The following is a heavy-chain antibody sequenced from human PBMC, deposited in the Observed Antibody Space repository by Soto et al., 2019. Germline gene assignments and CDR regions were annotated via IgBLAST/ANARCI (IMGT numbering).Heavy chain of an antibody. CDR1: GGTFSSYT. CDR3: AREGTYYDSSGYYYYYGMDV. V-gene: IGHV1-69*08. CDR2: IIPILGIA. D-gene: IGHD3-22*01. J-gene: IGHJ6*02. Sequence: QVQLVQSGAEVKKPGSSVKVSCKASGGTFSSYTISWVRQAPGQGLEWMGRIIPILGIANYAQKFQGRVTITADKSTSTAYMELSSLRSEETAVYYCAREGTYYDSSGYYYYYGMDVWGQGTTVTVSS.